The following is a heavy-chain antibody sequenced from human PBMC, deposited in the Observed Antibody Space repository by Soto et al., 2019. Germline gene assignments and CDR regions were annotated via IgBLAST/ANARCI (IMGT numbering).Heavy chain of an antibody. J-gene: IGHJ4*02. D-gene: IGHD7-27*01. CDR2: IYDGGTT. CDR1: GGSINSAAYC. Sequence: QVQLQESGPRLVSPSQTLSLTCTVSGGSINSAAYCWSWIRQSPDKGLEWIGHIYDGGTTYSSPSLKGRVTISADTSETQFSLKLSSVSAADTAVYYCARGPSGDKIDYWGQGIQVTVSS. V-gene: IGHV4-30-4*01. CDR3: ARGPSGDKIDY.